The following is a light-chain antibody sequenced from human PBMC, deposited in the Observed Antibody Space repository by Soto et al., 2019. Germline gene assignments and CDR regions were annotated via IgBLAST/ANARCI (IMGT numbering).Light chain of an antibody. Sequence: VLTQSPGTLSLSPGERATLSCRASETVAGSYLAWYQQKPGQAPRLLIHGASTRATGIADRFSGSGSGTDFTLTISRLEPEDFAVYYCQLYGTSPKTFGQGTKVDIK. CDR2: GAS. J-gene: IGKJ1*01. V-gene: IGKV3-20*01. CDR3: QLYGTSPKT. CDR1: ETVAGSY.